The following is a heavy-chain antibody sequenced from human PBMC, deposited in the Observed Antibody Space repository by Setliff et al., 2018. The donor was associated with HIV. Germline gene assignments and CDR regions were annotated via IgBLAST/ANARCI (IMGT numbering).Heavy chain of an antibody. CDR2: ISSSGTTI. J-gene: IGHJ4*02. D-gene: IGHD3-22*01. V-gene: IGHV3-48*01. CDR1: GFTFSNYR. CDR3: AGAYYYESSGYYWVY. Sequence: GGSLRLSCAASGFTFSNYRMNWVRQAPGKGLEWLSYISSSGTTIRYADSVKGRFTISRDNSKNTLYLQMNSLRAEDTAVYYCAGAYYYESSGYYWVYWGQGTLVTVSS.